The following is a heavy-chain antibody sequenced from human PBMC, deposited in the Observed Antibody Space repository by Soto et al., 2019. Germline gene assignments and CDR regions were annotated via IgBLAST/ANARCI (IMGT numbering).Heavy chain of an antibody. Sequence: QVQLQESGPGLVKPSQTLSLTCTVSGGSISSAAYYWSWIRQHPGKGLEWIGYISHSGSTYYTPSLMSRVIISADTSKNQFSLNLTSGTAADTAVYYCAREYTYGSNFFDCSGQGALVTVSS. V-gene: IGHV4-31*03. D-gene: IGHD5-18*01. CDR2: ISHSGST. CDR3: AREYTYGSNFFDC. CDR1: GGSISSAAYY. J-gene: IGHJ4*02.